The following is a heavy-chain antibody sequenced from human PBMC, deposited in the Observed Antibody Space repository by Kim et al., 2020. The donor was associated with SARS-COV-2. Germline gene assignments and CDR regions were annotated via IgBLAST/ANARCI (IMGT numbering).Heavy chain of an antibody. Sequence: NDTPSLKSRLTISVDTSKNRFALKLSSVTAADTAVYYCGGGSGYYYFDYWGQGTLVTVSS. CDR3: GGGSGYYYFDY. D-gene: IGHD3-22*01. J-gene: IGHJ4*02. V-gene: IGHV4-4*09.